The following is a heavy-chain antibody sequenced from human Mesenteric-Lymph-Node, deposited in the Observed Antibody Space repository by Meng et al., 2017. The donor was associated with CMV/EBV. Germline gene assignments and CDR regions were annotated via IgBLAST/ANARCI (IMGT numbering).Heavy chain of an antibody. CDR3: AKLSGSYPPDAFDM. D-gene: IGHD1-26*01. Sequence: GGSLRLSCATSGLTSSSHWMGWVRQAPGKGLEWVAIMKQDGSEKYYVGSVKGRFTISRDNTKNPLYLQMSSLRVEDTAVYHCAKLSGSYPPDAFDMWGQGTMVTVSS. CDR2: MKQDGSEK. CDR1: GLTSSSHW. V-gene: IGHV3-7*01. J-gene: IGHJ3*02.